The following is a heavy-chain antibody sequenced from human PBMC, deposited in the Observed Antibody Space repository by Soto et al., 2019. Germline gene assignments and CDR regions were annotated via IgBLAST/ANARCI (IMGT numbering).Heavy chain of an antibody. D-gene: IGHD3-16*01. Sequence: QVQLVQSGAEVKKPGSSVKVSCKASGGTFSSYAISWVRQAPGQGLEWMGGIIPIFGTANYAQKFQGRVTITADESTSTAYMELSSLRSEDTAVYYCARGLWRSSTVDGNWFDPWGQGTLVTVSS. J-gene: IGHJ5*02. CDR1: GGTFSSYA. CDR3: ARGLWRSSTVDGNWFDP. V-gene: IGHV1-69*12. CDR2: IIPIFGTA.